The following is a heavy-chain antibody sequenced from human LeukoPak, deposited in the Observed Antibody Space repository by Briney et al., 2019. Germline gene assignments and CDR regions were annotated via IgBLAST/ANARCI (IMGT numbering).Heavy chain of an antibody. D-gene: IGHD1-14*01. V-gene: IGHV4-34*01. CDR1: GGSFSGYY. J-gene: IGHJ4*02. CDR2: INHSGST. Sequence: PSETLSLTCAVYGGSFSGYYWSWIRQPPGKGLEWIWEINHSGSTNYNPSLKSRVTISVDTSKNQFSLKLSSVTAADTAVYYCARARDGTLDYWGQGTLVTVSS. CDR3: ARARDGTLDY.